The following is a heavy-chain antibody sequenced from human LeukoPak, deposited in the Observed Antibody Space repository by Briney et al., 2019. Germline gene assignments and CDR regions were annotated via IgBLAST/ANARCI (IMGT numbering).Heavy chain of an antibody. CDR3: VKGCSYTSCYNSDY. D-gene: IGHD2-2*02. Sequence: GGSLRLSCAASGSTFNNYAMTWVRQAPGKGLEWVSTISGSGDSTHYADSVKGRFTISTDNSKNLLYLKMNRMRVEATAIYYCVKGCSYTSCYNSDYWGQGTMVTVSS. CDR2: ISGSGDST. V-gene: IGHV3-23*01. J-gene: IGHJ4*02. CDR1: GSTFNNYA.